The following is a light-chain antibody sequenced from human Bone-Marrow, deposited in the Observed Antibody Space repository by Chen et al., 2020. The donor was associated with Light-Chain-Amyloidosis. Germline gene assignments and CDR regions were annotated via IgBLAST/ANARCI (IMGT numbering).Light chain of an antibody. CDR3: QSYQGSSQGV. CDR2: EDD. CDR1: SGSIATNY. Sequence: NVMMTPPHSVSASPGKTVNISYTRSSGSIATNYVQWYQQRPGSSPTTVIYEDDQRPSGVPDRFSGSIDRSSNSASLTISGLKTEDEADYYCQSYQGSSQGVFGGGTKLTVL. J-gene: IGLJ3*02. V-gene: IGLV6-57*01.